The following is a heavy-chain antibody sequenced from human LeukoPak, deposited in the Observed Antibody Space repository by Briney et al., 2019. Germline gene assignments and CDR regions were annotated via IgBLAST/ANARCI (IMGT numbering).Heavy chain of an antibody. CDR1: GDSIGSYY. J-gene: IGHJ4*02. Sequence: SETLSLTCTVSGDSIGSYYWSWIRQPPGKGLEWIGSIYYSGSPYYNPSLKSRVTISVDTSKNQFSLKLSSVTAADTAVYYCARQGSRGYCSGGSCPEFDYWGQGTLVTVSS. CDR3: ARQGSRGYCSGGSCPEFDY. CDR2: IYYSGSP. D-gene: IGHD2-15*01. V-gene: IGHV4-39*01.